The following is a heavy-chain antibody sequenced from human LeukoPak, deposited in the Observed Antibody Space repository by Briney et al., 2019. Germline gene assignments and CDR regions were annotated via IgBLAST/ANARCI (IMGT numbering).Heavy chain of an antibody. V-gene: IGHV1-18*01. CDR1: GYTFTSYG. Sequence: SVKVSCKASGYTFTSYGISWVRQAPGQGLEWMGWISAYNGNTNYAQKLQGRVTMTTDTSTSTAYMELRSLRSDDTAVYYCARGYYDFWSGYFIYWGQGTLVTVSS. D-gene: IGHD3-3*01. CDR2: ISAYNGNT. J-gene: IGHJ4*02. CDR3: ARGYYDFWSGYFIY.